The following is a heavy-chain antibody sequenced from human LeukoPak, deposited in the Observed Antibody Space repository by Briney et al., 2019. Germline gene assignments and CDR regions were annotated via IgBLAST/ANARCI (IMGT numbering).Heavy chain of an antibody. V-gene: IGHV4-34*01. CDR2: IDHSGST. Sequence: SETLSLTCAVYGESFSGHYWTWIRQPPGKGLEWIGEIDHSGSTNYNPSLKSRVTISLDTSKNQFSLKLSSVTAADTAMYYCARGRHTNSWPLDYRGQGTLVTVSS. J-gene: IGHJ4*02. D-gene: IGHD2-2*01. CDR1: GESFSGHY. CDR3: ARGRHTNSWPLDY.